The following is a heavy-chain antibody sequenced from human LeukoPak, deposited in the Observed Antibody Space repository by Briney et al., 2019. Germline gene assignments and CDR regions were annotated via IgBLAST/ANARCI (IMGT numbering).Heavy chain of an antibody. CDR3: ARVARETNEGWFDP. CDR2: IFPGGCDT. Sequence: EALMTFSKAAGDSSTSNCNGCLRRLPGEGVVWLGRIFPGGCDTRYSPSFKSQVTISADKSMSTAYLQWSSLKASDTALYYCARVARETNEGWFDPWGQGTLVTVSS. J-gene: IGHJ5*02. V-gene: IGHV5-51*01. D-gene: IGHD2-15*01. CDR1: GDSSTSNC.